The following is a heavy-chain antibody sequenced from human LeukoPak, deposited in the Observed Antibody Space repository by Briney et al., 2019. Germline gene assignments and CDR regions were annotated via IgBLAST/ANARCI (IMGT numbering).Heavy chain of an antibody. CDR1: GFTFSSYA. D-gene: IGHD2-15*01. CDR2: ISYDGSNK. V-gene: IGHV3-30*01. Sequence: PGGSLRLSCAASGFTFSSYAMHWVRQAPGKGLEWVAVISYDGSNKYYADSVKGRYTISRDNSKNTLYLQMNSLRAEDTAVYYCARGGRSRDYYMDVWGKGTTVTVSS. CDR3: ARGGRSRDYYMDV. J-gene: IGHJ6*03.